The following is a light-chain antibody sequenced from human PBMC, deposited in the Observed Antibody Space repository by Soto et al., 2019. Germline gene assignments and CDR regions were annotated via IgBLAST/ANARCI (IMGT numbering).Light chain of an antibody. CDR2: DAS. CDR1: QSVRSN. Sequence: EKVMTQSPATLSVSPGERATLSCGASQSVRSNVAWYQQKPGQPPRLLIYDASTRATGIPSRFSGSGSGPQFTLTISSLKSEDFAVYYCQQYDNWPRTFGQGTKVDIK. J-gene: IGKJ1*01. V-gene: IGKV3-15*01. CDR3: QQYDNWPRT.